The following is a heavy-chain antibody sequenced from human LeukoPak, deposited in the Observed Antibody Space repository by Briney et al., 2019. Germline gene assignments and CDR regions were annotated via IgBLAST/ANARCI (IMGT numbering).Heavy chain of an antibody. D-gene: IGHD5-18*01. CDR1: GFTFSNHA. J-gene: IGHJ6*03. Sequence: PGGSQRLSCAASGFTFSNHAMSWDRQAPGKGLEWVSTINDRGIATYYADSVKGRFTISRDNSKNTLSLQVSSLRAEDTAIYYCAKGLKTAVGPYKGYHYYMDVWGKGTTITVSS. CDR3: AKGLKTAVGPYKGYHYYMDV. V-gene: IGHV3-23*01. CDR2: INDRGIAT.